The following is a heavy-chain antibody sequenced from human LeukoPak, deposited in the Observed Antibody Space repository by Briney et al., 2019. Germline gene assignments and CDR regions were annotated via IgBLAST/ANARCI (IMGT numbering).Heavy chain of an antibody. Sequence: ASVKVSCKASGYTFTSYGISWVRQAPGQGLEWMGWISAYNGNTNYAQKLQGRVTMTTDTSTSTAYMELRSLRSDDTAVYYCAGEQVDIVVVVAAYSSHLDAFDIWGQGTMVTVSS. CDR2: ISAYNGNT. CDR1: GYTFTSYG. V-gene: IGHV1-18*04. CDR3: AGEQVDIVVVVAAYSSHLDAFDI. J-gene: IGHJ3*02. D-gene: IGHD2-15*01.